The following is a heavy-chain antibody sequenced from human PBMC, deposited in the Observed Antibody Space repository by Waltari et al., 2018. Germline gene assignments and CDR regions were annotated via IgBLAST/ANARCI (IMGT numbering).Heavy chain of an antibody. CDR3: LNYDFDS. J-gene: IGHJ4*02. V-gene: IGHV3-74*01. CDR1: GFNFSNYF. CDR2: INNEGSII. D-gene: IGHD1-7*01. Sequence: VHLVESGGGVVQPGGSLRLSCTGSGFNFSNYFIHWVRQPPGKGPGWVARINNEGSIINYADSVKGRFTISRDNAKSTVYLQMNNLRGEDTALYYCLNYDFDSWGQGTLVTVSS.